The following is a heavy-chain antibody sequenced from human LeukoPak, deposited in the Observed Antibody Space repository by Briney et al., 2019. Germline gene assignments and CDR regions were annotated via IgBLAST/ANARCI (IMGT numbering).Heavy chain of an antibody. J-gene: IGHJ4*02. CDR3: VWGGYRSFDY. CDR1: GFTFSDYY. CDR2: ISSSGGTI. V-gene: IGHV3-11*01. D-gene: IGHD3-16*02. Sequence: GVSMRLSCAASGFTFSDYYINWIRQAPGPGLEWVSYISSSGGTIYYADSVKGRFTISRDNPKNSLYLQMNSLRAEDTAVYYCVWGGYRSFDYWGQGTLVTVSS.